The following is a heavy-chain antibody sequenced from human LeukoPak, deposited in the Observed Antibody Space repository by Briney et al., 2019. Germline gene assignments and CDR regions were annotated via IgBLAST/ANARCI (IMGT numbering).Heavy chain of an antibody. CDR1: GGSFSGYY. CDR2: IFTSGST. J-gene: IGHJ6*03. V-gene: IGHV4-4*07. Sequence: SETLSLPCAVCGGSFSGYYWTWIRQPAGKGLQWIGRIFTSGSTSYNPSLKSRLTISLDMSKNQFSLKLTSVTAADTAVYFCARGGGTLHYMDVWGKGTTVTISS. CDR3: ARGGGTLHYMDV. D-gene: IGHD3-16*01.